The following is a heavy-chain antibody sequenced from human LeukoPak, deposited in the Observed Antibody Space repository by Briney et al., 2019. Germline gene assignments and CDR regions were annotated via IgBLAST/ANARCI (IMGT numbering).Heavy chain of an antibody. Sequence: GGSLRLSCAAPGFTFSSYAMHWVRQAPGKGLEWVAVISYDGSNKYYADSVKGRFTISRDNSKNTLYLQMNSLRAEDTAVYYCARGPLGRYCSGGSCYPGGYWGQGTLVTVSS. CDR3: ARGPLGRYCSGGSCYPGGY. CDR2: ISYDGSNK. J-gene: IGHJ4*02. V-gene: IGHV3-30-3*01. D-gene: IGHD2-15*01. CDR1: GFTFSSYA.